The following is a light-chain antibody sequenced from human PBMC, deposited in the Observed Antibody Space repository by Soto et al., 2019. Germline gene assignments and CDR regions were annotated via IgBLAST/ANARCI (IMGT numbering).Light chain of an antibody. CDR3: CSYAGSSTFV. J-gene: IGLJ2*01. Sequence: QSALTQPASVSGSPGQSITISCTGTSSDVGSYKLVSWYLQHPGKAPKLMIYEGSERPSGVSNRFSGSKSGNTASLTISGLQAEDEADYYCCSYAGSSTFVFGGGTKLTVL. V-gene: IGLV2-23*03. CDR2: EGS. CDR1: SSDVGSYKL.